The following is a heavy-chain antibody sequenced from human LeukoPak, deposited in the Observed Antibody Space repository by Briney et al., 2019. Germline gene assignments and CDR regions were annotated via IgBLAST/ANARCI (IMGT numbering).Heavy chain of an antibody. D-gene: IGHD4-17*01. Sequence: SETLSLTCTVSGGSISSSSYYWGWIRQPPGKGLEWIGSIYYSGSTYYNPSLKSRVTISVDTSKNQFSLKLSSVTAADTAVYYCAEHDYVSFGVSWGQGTLVTVSS. CDR2: IYYSGST. V-gene: IGHV4-39*07. CDR3: AEHDYVSFGVS. J-gene: IGHJ5*02. CDR1: GGSISSSSYY.